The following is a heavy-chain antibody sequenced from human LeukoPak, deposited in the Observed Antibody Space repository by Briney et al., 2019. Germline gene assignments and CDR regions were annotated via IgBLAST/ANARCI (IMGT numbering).Heavy chain of an antibody. D-gene: IGHD4-17*01. CDR2: IRYDGSNK. J-gene: IGHJ4*02. Sequence: GGSLRLSCAASGFTFSSYGMHWVRQAPGKGLEWVAFIRYDGSNKYYADSVKGRFTISRDNSKNTLYLQMNSLRAEDTAVYHCAKKPYDYGDYVDYWGQGTLVTVSS. V-gene: IGHV3-30*02. CDR3: AKKPYDYGDYVDY. CDR1: GFTFSSYG.